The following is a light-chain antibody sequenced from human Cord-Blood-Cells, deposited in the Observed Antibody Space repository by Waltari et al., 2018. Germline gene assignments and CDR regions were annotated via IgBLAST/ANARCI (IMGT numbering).Light chain of an antibody. Sequence: DIVMTQSPDSLAVSLGERATINCKSSQSVLYSSNNKNYLAWYQQKPGQPPKLLIYWASTRESGVPDRFSGSGSWTDFTLTISSRQAEDVAVYYCQQYYSTPHTFGQGTKLEIK. CDR3: QQYYSTPHT. CDR2: WAS. V-gene: IGKV4-1*01. CDR1: QSVLYSSNNKNY. J-gene: IGKJ2*01.